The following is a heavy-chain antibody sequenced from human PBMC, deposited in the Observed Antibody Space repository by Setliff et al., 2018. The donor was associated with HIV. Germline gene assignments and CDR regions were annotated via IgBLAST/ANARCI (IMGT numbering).Heavy chain of an antibody. D-gene: IGHD3-16*02. J-gene: IGHJ6*03. CDR2: MNPNSGNT. Sequence: ASVKVSCKASGYTFTTYGINWVRQATGQGLEWMGWMNPNSGNTGYTQEFQGRVTMTRNTSISTAYMELSSLRSEDTAVYYCARGIKLVGGVIVGSMDVWGKGTTVTVS. V-gene: IGHV1-8*02. CDR1: GYTFTTYG. CDR3: ARGIKLVGGVIVGSMDV.